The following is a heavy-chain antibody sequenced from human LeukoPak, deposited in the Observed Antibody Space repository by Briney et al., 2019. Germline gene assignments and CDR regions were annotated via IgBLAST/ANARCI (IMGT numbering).Heavy chain of an antibody. Sequence: SVKVSCKASGGTFSSYAISWVRQAPGQGLEWMGGIIPIFGTANYAQKFQGRVTITTDESTSTAYMELSSLRSEDTAVYYCARFGYCSSTSCYGDAFDIWGQGTMVTVSS. V-gene: IGHV1-69*05. D-gene: IGHD2-2*01. CDR3: ARFGYCSSTSCYGDAFDI. J-gene: IGHJ3*02. CDR2: IIPIFGTA. CDR1: GGTFSSYA.